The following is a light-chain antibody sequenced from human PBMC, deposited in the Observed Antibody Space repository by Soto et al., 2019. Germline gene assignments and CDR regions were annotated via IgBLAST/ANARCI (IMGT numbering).Light chain of an antibody. CDR1: QSFSSNY. CDR3: QQYGSSRT. V-gene: IGKV3-20*01. CDR2: GAS. Sequence: EIVLTQSPGTLSSSPGERAILSCRASQSFSSNYLAWYQQKPGLAPRLLIYGASSRATGIPDRFSGSGSGTDFTLTISRLEPEDFAVYYCQQYGSSRTFGQGTKVEIK. J-gene: IGKJ1*01.